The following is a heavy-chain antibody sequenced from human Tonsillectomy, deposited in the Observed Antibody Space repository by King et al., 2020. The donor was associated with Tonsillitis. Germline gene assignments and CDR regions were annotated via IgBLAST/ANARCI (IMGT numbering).Heavy chain of an antibody. Sequence: LQLQESGPGLVKPSETLSLTCTVSGGSITSGNDYWSWIRQPAGKGLEWIGRIYTSGSTNHNPSLKSRVTMSVDTSKIQFSLKRSSVTAADTAVDYCARGRLVGGGFDYWGQGTLVTVSS. CDR3: ARGRLVGGGFDY. V-gene: IGHV4-61*02. CDR2: IYTSGST. D-gene: IGHD3-10*01. J-gene: IGHJ4*02. CDR1: GGSITSGNDY.